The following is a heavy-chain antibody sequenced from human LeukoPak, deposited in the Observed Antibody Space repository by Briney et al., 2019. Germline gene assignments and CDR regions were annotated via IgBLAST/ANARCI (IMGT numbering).Heavy chain of an antibody. V-gene: IGHV3-7*01. CDR3: ATYDY. Sequence: GSLRLSCAASGFTFSSYGMHWVRQAPGKGLEWVANIKQDGSEKYYVDFVKGRFTISRDNAKNSLYLQMNSLRAEDTAVYYCATYDYWGQGTLVTVSS. J-gene: IGHJ4*02. CDR1: GFTFSSYG. CDR2: IKQDGSEK.